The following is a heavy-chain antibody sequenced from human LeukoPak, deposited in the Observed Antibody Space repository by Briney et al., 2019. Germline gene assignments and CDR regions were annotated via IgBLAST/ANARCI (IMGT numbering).Heavy chain of an antibody. CDR1: VGSIIRSNS. D-gene: IGHD5-24*01. CDR2: IYHSGRT. J-gene: IGHJ4*02. V-gene: IGHV4-4*02. Sequence: SETLSPTRALSVGSIIRSNSWSWVRQPPGKGLEWLEEIYHSGRTNYNPSLRSRVTISVEKSKNQCSLWLRSASAPDTAVYYCARVGRWLQCFYCWGQGSL. CDR3: ARVGRWLQCFYC.